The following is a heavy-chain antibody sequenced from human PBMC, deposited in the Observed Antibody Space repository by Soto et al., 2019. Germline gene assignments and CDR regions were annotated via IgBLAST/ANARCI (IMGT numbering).Heavy chain of an antibody. CDR3: AREGYGGHSSGWGLFDY. J-gene: IGHJ4*02. D-gene: IGHD6-19*01. CDR1: GDSVSSNSAA. CDR2: TYYRSKWYN. Sequence: SQTLSLTCAISGDSVSSNSAAWNWIRQSTSRSLEWLGRTYYRSKWYNDYAVSVKSRITINPDTSKNQFSLQLNSVTPEDTAVYYCAREGYGGHSSGWGLFDYWGQGTLVTVSS. V-gene: IGHV6-1*01.